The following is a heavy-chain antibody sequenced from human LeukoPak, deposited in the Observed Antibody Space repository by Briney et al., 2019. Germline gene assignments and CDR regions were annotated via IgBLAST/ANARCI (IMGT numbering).Heavy chain of an antibody. J-gene: IGHJ3*02. CDR2: IYYSGST. V-gene: IGHV4-59*01. D-gene: IGHD2-21*02. Sequence: SETLSLTCTVSGGSISSYYWNWIRQPPGKGLEWIGYIYYSGSTNYNPSLKSRVTISVDTSKNQFSLRLSSVTAADTAVYYCAREMTRQAFDIWGPGTMVTVSS. CDR3: AREMTRQAFDI. CDR1: GGSISSYY.